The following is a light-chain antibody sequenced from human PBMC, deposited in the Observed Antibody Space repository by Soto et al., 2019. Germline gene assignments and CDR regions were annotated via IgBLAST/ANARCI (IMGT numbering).Light chain of an antibody. Sequence: DIQMTHSPSSLSVSVGDRVSITCQASEDIGFSVKWYHQKPGRPPKLLIYDASNLDAGIPSRFSGSGSQAAFTLTISSLQPEDAGTYYCQQHHHLPWTFGQGTKVEIK. J-gene: IGKJ1*01. CDR1: EDIGFS. CDR3: QQHHHLPWT. CDR2: DAS. V-gene: IGKV1-33*01.